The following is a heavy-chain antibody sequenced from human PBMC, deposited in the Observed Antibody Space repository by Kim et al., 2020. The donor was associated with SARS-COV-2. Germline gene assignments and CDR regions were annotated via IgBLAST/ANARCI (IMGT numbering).Heavy chain of an antibody. Sequence: GESLKISCKGSGYSFTSYWISWVRQMPGKGLEWMGRIDPSDSYTNYSPSFQGHVTISADKSISTAYLQWSSLKASDTAMYYCARRGGWELPSYYYGMDVWSQGTTVTVSS. D-gene: IGHD1-26*01. V-gene: IGHV5-10-1*01. CDR3: ARRGGWELPSYYYGMDV. CDR2: IDPSDSYT. CDR1: GYSFTSYW. J-gene: IGHJ6*02.